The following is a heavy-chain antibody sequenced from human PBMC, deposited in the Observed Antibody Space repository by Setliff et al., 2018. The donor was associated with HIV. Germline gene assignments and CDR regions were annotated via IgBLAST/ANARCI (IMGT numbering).Heavy chain of an antibody. CDR2: INVNSGST. Sequence: ASVKVSCKASGYLFTGYYMHWVRQAPGQGLEWMGWINVNSGSTTYAQRFGGRVTMTRDTSTRTVDMELSSLRSEDTAVYYCASHAKTVDNGLLDHWGQGTLVTVSS. CDR3: ASHAKTVDNGLLDH. D-gene: IGHD6-19*01. CDR1: GYLFTGYY. J-gene: IGHJ4*02. V-gene: IGHV1-2*02.